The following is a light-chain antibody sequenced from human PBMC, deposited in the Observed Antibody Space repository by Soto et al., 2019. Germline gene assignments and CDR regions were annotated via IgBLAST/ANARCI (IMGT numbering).Light chain of an antibody. Sequence: QSVLTQPPSASGTPGQRVTISCSGSSSNIGTNYLYWYQQLPGTAPKLLIYSNNQRPSGVPDRFSGSKSGTSASLTITGLQAEDEADYYCQSYDRSLSGSFFGTGTKVTVL. V-gene: IGLV1-47*02. J-gene: IGLJ1*01. CDR3: QSYDRSLSGSF. CDR2: SNN. CDR1: SSNIGTNY.